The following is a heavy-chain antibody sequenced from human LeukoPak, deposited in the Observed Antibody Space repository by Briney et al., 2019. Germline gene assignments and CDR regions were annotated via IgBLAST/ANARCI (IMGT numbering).Heavy chain of an antibody. D-gene: IGHD3-22*01. J-gene: IGHJ6*03. Sequence: SETLSLICAVYGGSFSAYYWSWIRQPPGKGLEWIGEINHSGSTNYNPSLKSRVTISVDTSKNQFSLKLSSVTAADTAVYYCTRGSIAYYYMDVWGKGTTVTISS. CDR2: INHSGST. V-gene: IGHV4-34*01. CDR1: GGSFSAYY. CDR3: TRGSIAYYYMDV.